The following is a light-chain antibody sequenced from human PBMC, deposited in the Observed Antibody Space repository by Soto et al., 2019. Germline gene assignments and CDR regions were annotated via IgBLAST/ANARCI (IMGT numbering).Light chain of an antibody. CDR2: KAS. CDR1: QSISTW. Sequence: DIQMTQSPSTLSASVGDRVTITCRASQSISTWLAWYQQKAGKAPKLLIYKASSLEGGVPSRFSGSGSGTEFNITISSLQPDDFATYYCQQYSTYPLTFGGGTK. J-gene: IGKJ4*01. V-gene: IGKV1-5*03. CDR3: QQYSTYPLT.